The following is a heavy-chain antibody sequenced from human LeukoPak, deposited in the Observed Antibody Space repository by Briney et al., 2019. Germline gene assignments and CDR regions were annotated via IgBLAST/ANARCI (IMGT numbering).Heavy chain of an antibody. D-gene: IGHD1-26*01. CDR3: ARAVSGSYPIN. CDR2: IYGGGTT. V-gene: IGHV3-53*01. Sequence: PGGSLRLSCAASGFTVSSNYMSWVRQAPGKGLEWVSVIYGGGTTYYADSVKGRLTISKDNSKNTLYLQMNNLRAEDTAVYYCARAVSGSYPINWGQGTLVTVSS. CDR1: GFTVSSNY. J-gene: IGHJ4*02.